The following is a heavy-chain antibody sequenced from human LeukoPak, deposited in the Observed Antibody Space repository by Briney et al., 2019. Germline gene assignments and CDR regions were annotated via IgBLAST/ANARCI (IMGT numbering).Heavy chain of an antibody. CDR2: ISYEGSVT. Sequence: GGSLRLSCAASGFTFSNYAFHWVRQPPGKGLEWAAVISYEGSVTYYADSVKGRFTISRDNSKNTLDLQMNSPRVEDTAVYYCVRDRAPWGGALGGAKGMDVWGEGTTVTVSS. D-gene: IGHD3-10*01. CDR3: VRDRAPWGGALGGAKGMDV. J-gene: IGHJ6*04. CDR1: GFTFSNYA. V-gene: IGHV3-30*04.